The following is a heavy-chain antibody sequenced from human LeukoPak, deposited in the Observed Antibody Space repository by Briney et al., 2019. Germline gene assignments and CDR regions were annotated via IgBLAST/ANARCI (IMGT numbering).Heavy chain of an antibody. V-gene: IGHV1-2*02. CDR2: INPNSGGT. D-gene: IGHD2-15*01. CDR1: GYTFTGYY. CDR3: ARAEIRVYCSGGSCYPSLDY. J-gene: IGHJ4*02. Sequence: ASVKVSCKASGYTFTGYYMHWVRQAPGQGLEWMGWINPNSGGTNYAQKFQGRVTMTRDTSISTAYMELSRLRSDDTAVYYCARAEIRVYCSGGSCYPSLDYWGQGTLVTVSS.